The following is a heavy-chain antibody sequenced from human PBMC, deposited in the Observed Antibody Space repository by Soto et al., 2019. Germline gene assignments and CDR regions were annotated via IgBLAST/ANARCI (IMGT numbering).Heavy chain of an antibody. CDR2: IFSNDEK. D-gene: IGHD3-10*01. CDR3: ARITMVRGVIIGLYHYHGMDV. J-gene: IGHJ6*02. CDR1: GFSLSNARMG. Sequence: QVTLKESGPVLVKPTETLTLTCTVSGFSLSNARMGVSWIRQPPGKALEWLAHIFSNDEKSYSTSLKSRLTISKDTSKSQVVLTMTNMDPVDTATYYCARITMVRGVIIGLYHYHGMDVWGQGTTVTVSS. V-gene: IGHV2-26*01.